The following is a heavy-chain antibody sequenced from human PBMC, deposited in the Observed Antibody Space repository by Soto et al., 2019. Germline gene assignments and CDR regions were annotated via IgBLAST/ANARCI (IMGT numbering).Heavy chain of an antibody. J-gene: IGHJ4*02. D-gene: IGHD6-13*01. CDR2: INPASGST. V-gene: IGHV1-46*01. CDR1: GYTFTHYY. Sequence: QVQLVQSGAEVKKPGASVKLSCRTSGYTFTHYYIHWVRQATGQGLEWLAIINPASGSTNYAQDCQGRVTLTMDTSTTTVYMELSGLRAEDTAIFYSARDLAAGDYWGQGTLVTVSS. CDR3: ARDLAAGDY.